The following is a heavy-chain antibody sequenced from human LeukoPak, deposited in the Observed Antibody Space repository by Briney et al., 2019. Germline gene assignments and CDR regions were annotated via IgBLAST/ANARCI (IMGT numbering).Heavy chain of an antibody. Sequence: GGSLRLSCAASGFTLSTYSMNSVRQAPGRGLEWVPYVSSSSRIIYYSDSVKGRFTISRDNAKNSLYLQMNSLRVEDTAVYYCAREEGYCSGGSCYTWYYMDVWGKGTTVTVSS. J-gene: IGHJ6*03. D-gene: IGHD2-15*01. CDR3: AREEGYCSGGSCYTWYYMDV. V-gene: IGHV3-48*01. CDR1: GFTLSTYS. CDR2: VSSSSRII.